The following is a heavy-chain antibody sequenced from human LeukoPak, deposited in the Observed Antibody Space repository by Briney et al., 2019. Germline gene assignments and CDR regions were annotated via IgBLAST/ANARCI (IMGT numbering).Heavy chain of an antibody. CDR1: GVTFSNHG. CDR3: AKDIATMRWLRPDPSVDY. J-gene: IGHJ4*02. V-gene: IGHV3-30*02. D-gene: IGHD5-12*01. Sequence: PGASLRLSCAASGVTFSNHGMHWVRQPPGKGLEWVSFIRYDGINKYYPDSVKGRSTISRDNSKNTLYLEMNSLRAEDTAVYYCAKDIATMRWLRPDPSVDYWGQGTLVTVSS. CDR2: IRYDGINK.